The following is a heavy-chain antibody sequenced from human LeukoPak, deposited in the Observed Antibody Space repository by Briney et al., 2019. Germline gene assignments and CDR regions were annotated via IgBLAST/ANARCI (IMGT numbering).Heavy chain of an antibody. Sequence: SVKVSCKASGGTFGSYAISWVRQAPGQGLEWMGGIIPIFGTANYAQKFQGRVTITADKSTSTAYMELSSLRSEDMAVYYCARGLEYCTNGVCLKYYFDYWGQGTLVTVSS. CDR1: GGTFGSYA. CDR3: ARGLEYCTNGVCLKYYFDY. V-gene: IGHV1-69*06. J-gene: IGHJ4*02. CDR2: IIPIFGTA. D-gene: IGHD2-8*01.